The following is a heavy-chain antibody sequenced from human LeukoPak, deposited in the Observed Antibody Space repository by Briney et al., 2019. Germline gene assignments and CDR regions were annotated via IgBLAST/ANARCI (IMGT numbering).Heavy chain of an antibody. J-gene: IGHJ3*02. Sequence: SETLSLTCTVSGGSISSYYWSWIRQPAGKGLEWIGRIYTSGSTNYNPSLKSRVTMSVDTSKNQFSLKLSSVTAADTAVYYCARDQVIAASAAPFDIWGQGTMVTVSS. CDR1: GGSISSYY. V-gene: IGHV4-4*07. CDR2: IYTSGST. D-gene: IGHD2-15*01. CDR3: ARDQVIAASAAPFDI.